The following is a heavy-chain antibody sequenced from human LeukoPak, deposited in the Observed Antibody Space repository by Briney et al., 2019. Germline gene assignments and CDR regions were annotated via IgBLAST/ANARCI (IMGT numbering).Heavy chain of an antibody. J-gene: IGHJ6*02. Sequence: GGSLRLSCAASGFTLRPYAMHWVRQAPGKGLEYVASISGDGGTISYPDSVKGRFTNSRDNAKNSLCLQMNSLRAEDTALYYCAKDYKGSSRSEYYYYGMDVWGQGTTVTVSS. CDR3: AKDYKGSSRSEYYYYGMDV. V-gene: IGHV3-64*02. CDR2: ISGDGGTI. CDR1: GFTLRPYA. D-gene: IGHD6-6*01.